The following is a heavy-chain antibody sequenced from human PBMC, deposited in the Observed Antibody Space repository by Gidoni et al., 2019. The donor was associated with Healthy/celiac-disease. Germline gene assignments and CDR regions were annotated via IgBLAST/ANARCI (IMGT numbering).Heavy chain of an antibody. CDR1: GFTFSSYS. D-gene: IGHD3-16*01. CDR2: ISSSSSYI. V-gene: IGHV3-21*01. CDR3: ARGREMGESWYDAFDI. J-gene: IGHJ3*02. Sequence: EVQLVESGGGLVKPGGSLRLSCAASGFTFSSYSMNWVRQAPGKGLEWVSSISSSSSYIYYADSVKGRFTISRDNAKNSLYLQMNSLRAEDTAVYYCARGREMGESWYDAFDIWGQGTMVTVSS.